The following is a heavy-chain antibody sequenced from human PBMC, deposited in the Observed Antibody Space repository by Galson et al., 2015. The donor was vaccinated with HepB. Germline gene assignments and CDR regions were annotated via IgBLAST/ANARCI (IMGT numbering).Heavy chain of an antibody. Sequence: SLRLSCAASGFTVSSNYMSWVRQAPGKGLEWVSIIYTGGGTYYADSVKGRFTISRDDSKNTLYLQMGSLRAEDMAVYYCARADGVYGDYVRAHFDYWGQGTLVTVSS. CDR1: GFTVSSNY. D-gene: IGHD4-17*01. CDR2: IYTGGGT. V-gene: IGHV3-66*02. CDR3: ARADGVYGDYVRAHFDY. J-gene: IGHJ4*02.